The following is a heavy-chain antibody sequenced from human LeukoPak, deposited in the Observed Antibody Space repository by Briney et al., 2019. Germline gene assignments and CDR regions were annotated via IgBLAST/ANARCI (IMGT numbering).Heavy chain of an antibody. D-gene: IGHD4-11*01. Sequence: SETLSLTCTVSGGSISSGDFYWSWIRQPPEKGLEYIGYIYHSGITFYNPSLRSRVTVSIDTSRNQFSLKLSSVTAADTAVYYCARDRSTVDYYGLDVWGQGATVIVSS. CDR3: ARDRSTVDYYGLDV. V-gene: IGHV4-30-4*01. CDR2: IYHSGIT. J-gene: IGHJ6*02. CDR1: GGSISSGDFY.